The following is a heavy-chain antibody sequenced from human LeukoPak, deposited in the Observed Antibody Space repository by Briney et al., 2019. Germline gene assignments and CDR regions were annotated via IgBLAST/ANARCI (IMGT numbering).Heavy chain of an antibody. D-gene: IGHD2-2*02. J-gene: IGHJ3*02. Sequence: PGGSLSLSWAAPGFTFSSYSLTWFRRAPGKGLEWVSSISSSSSYIYYADSVKGRFTISRDNAKNSLYLQMNSLRAEDTAVYYCARSSPHCSSTSCYNDAFDIWGQGTMVTVSS. V-gene: IGHV3-21*01. CDR3: ARSSPHCSSTSCYNDAFDI. CDR2: ISSSSSYI. CDR1: GFTFSSYS.